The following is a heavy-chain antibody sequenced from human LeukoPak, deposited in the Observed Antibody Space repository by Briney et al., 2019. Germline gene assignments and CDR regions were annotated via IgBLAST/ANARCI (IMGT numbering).Heavy chain of an antibody. V-gene: IGHV1-3*01. CDR1: GYTFTSYA. J-gene: IGHJ1*01. CDR3: ARVTSYDFWSDSEYFQH. CDR2: INAGNGNT. Sequence: ASVKVSCKASGYTFTSYAMHWVRQAPGQRLEWMGWINAGNGNTKYSQKFQGRVTITRDTSASTAYMELSSLRSEDTAVYYCARVTSYDFWSDSEYFQHWGQGNLVTVSS. D-gene: IGHD3-3*01.